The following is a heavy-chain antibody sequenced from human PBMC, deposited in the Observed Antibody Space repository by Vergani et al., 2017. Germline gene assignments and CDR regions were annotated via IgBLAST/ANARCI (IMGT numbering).Heavy chain of an antibody. CDR3: ARDRVDIVATTTYYYYYYGMDV. Sequence: EVQLLESGGGLAQPGGSLRLSCAASGFTFRNYAMTWVRQAPGKGLEWVSGISGSGGFTYYADSVKGRFTISRDNSKNTMFLQMNNLRAEDTAVYYCARDRVDIVATTTYYYYYYGMDVWGQGTTVTVSS. CDR1: GFTFRNYA. CDR2: ISGSGGFT. V-gene: IGHV3-23*01. J-gene: IGHJ6*02. D-gene: IGHD5-12*01.